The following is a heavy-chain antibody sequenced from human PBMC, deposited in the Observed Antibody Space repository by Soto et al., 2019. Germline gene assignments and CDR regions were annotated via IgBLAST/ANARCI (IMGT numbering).Heavy chain of an antibody. D-gene: IGHD3-22*01. Sequence: GGSLRLSCAASGFTVSSNYMSWVRQAPGKGLEWVSVIYSGGSTYYADSVKGRFTISRDNSKNTLYLQMNSLRAEDTAVYYCARSSGYYYEGFDYGGQGTLVTVSS. CDR2: IYSGGST. CDR1: GFTVSSNY. V-gene: IGHV3-53*01. CDR3: ARSSGYYYEGFDY. J-gene: IGHJ4*02.